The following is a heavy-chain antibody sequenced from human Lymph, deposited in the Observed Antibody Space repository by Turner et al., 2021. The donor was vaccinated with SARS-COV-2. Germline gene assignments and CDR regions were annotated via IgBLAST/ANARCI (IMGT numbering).Heavy chain of an antibody. V-gene: IGHV4-30-4*01. CDR3: ARVVVLRRDYFDY. Sequence: QVQLQESGPGLVKPSQTLSLTCTVSGGSISSGDYYWGWIRQPPGKGLEWIGYIYYSGSTFNNPSLKSRVTISVDTSKNQFSMKLSSVTAADTAVYYCARVVVLRRDYFDYWGQGTLVTVSS. J-gene: IGHJ4*02. D-gene: IGHD2-8*01. CDR2: IYYSGST. CDR1: GGSISSGDYY.